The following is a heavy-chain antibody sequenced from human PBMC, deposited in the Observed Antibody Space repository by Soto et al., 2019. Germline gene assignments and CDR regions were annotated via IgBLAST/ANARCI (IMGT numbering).Heavy chain of an antibody. V-gene: IGHV1-69*13. D-gene: IGHD2-15*01. Sequence: AASVKVSCKASGGTFSTHAIIWVRQAPGPGLEWMGGIIPISGTTYYTQKFQGRVTITADEPTSKAFMDLSSLKSEDTAVFYCARGYCSGGNCYSGMDAWGQGTMVTFSS. CDR1: GGTFSTHA. CDR2: IIPISGTT. CDR3: ARGYCSGGNCYSGMDA. J-gene: IGHJ6*02.